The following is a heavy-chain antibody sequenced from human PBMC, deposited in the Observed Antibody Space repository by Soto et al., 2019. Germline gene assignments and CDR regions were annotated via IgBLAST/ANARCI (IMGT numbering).Heavy chain of an antibody. V-gene: IGHV1-24*01. D-gene: IGHD3-22*01. CDR3: ATVYYYDSSGQNFDY. CDR1: GYTRTELS. CDR2: FDPEDGET. Sequence: SVKVSWKVSGYTRTELSMHWMRQATGKGLEWMGGFDPEDGETIYAQKFQDRVTMTEDTSTDTAYMELSSLRSEDTAVYYCATVYYYDSSGQNFDYWGQGTLVTVSS. J-gene: IGHJ4*02.